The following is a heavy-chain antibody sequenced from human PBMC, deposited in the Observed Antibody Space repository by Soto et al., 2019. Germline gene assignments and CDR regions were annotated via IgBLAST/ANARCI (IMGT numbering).Heavy chain of an antibody. V-gene: IGHV1-8*01. D-gene: IGHD3-3*01. CDR2: MNPNSGNT. J-gene: IGHJ5*02. CDR1: GYTFTSYD. Sequence: QVQLVQSGAEVKKPGASVKVSCKASGYTFTSYDINWVRQATGQGLEWMGWMNPNSGNTGYAQKFQGRVTMTRNTSISTAYMELSSLRSEDTAVYYCARGLTIFGVVTMGDWFDPWGQGTLVPVSS. CDR3: ARGLTIFGVVTMGDWFDP.